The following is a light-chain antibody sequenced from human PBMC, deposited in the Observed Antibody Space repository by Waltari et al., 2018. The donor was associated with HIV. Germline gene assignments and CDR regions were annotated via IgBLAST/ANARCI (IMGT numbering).Light chain of an antibody. V-gene: IGLV2-14*01. J-gene: IGLJ1*01. CDR3: CSYTSNTTRV. CDR2: DVT. CDR1: SSDVGGYNY. Sequence: QSALTQPASVSGSPGQSITISCTGSSSDVGGYNYVSWYKLHPDKVPKVLIYDVTNRPSGVSNRFSGSKSGNTASLTISGLQAEDEADYFCCSYTSNTTRVFGTGTKVTVL.